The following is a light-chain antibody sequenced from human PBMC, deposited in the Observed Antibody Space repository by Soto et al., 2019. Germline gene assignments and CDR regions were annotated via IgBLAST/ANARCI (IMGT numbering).Light chain of an antibody. CDR2: EDS. CDR1: SSDVGGYNY. J-gene: IGLJ1*01. V-gene: IGLV2-14*01. CDR3: SSYTSSSTLVV. Sequence: QSALTQPASVSGSPGQSITISCTGTSSDVGGYNYVSWYQQHPGKAPKLMIYEDSNRPSGVSNRFSGSKSGNTASLTISGLQAEDEANYYGSSYTSSSTLVVFGTGPKLTVL.